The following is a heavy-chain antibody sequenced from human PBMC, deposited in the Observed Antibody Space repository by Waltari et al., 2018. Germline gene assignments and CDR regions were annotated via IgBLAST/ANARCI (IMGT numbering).Heavy chain of an antibody. CDR2: ISWNSGSI. CDR1: GFTFDAYA. D-gene: IGHD3-10*01. Sequence: EVQLVESGGGLVQPGRSLRLSCAASGFTFDAYAMHWVRQAPGKGLEWVSDISWNSGSIGYADSVKGRFTISRDNAKNSLYLQMNSLRAEDTALYYCAKAVFADAFDIWGQGTMVTVSS. V-gene: IGHV3-9*01. J-gene: IGHJ3*02. CDR3: AKAVFADAFDI.